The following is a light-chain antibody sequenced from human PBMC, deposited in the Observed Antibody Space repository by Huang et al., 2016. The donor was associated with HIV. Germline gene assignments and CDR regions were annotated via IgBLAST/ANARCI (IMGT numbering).Light chain of an antibody. V-gene: IGKV2-30*01. J-gene: IGKJ5*01. Sequence: DVVLTQSLLSLPVTLGQPASISCWSSQRLIYSDGNTYLSWCQQRPGQSPRRLIDKISNRYAGVPDRFSGSGSVADFTLKISKVEAEDVAVYYCMQGTNWPPITFGQGTRLEI. CDR1: QRLIYSDGNTY. CDR3: MQGTNWPPIT. CDR2: KIS.